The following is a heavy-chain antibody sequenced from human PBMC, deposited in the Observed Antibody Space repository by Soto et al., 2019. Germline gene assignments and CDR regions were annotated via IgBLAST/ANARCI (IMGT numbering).Heavy chain of an antibody. CDR2: IHYSGSG. D-gene: IGHD4-17*01. CDR3: VREDDGGDRDYYGLDV. Sequence: QVQLQESGPGLVRPSQTLSLTCTVSGGSISSDHYHWTWIRQTPGKGLEWIGYIHYSGSGYYNPSLQSRVTMSVDTSKNLFAPKLSSVTAADTAVYFCVREDDGGDRDYYGLDVWGQGTTVTVSS. J-gene: IGHJ6*02. CDR1: GGSISSDHYH. V-gene: IGHV4-30-4*01.